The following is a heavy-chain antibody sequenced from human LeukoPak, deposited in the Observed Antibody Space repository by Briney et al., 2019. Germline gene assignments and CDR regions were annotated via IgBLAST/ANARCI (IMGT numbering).Heavy chain of an antibody. CDR2: IYYSGLT. CDR1: GRSMSISRYY. J-gene: IGHJ5*02. D-gene: IGHD2-15*01. CDR3: ARQKVNASICYSRAIWFDP. Sequence: SAALSLTCTVSGRSMSISRYYWGWVRQPPGKGLEWIGCIYYSGLTYYHPSLNRHVTLSVDTSEILFSVQLTSLTHADTAVFICARQKVNASICYSRAIWFDPCGEGTLVTVSS. V-gene: IGHV4-39*01.